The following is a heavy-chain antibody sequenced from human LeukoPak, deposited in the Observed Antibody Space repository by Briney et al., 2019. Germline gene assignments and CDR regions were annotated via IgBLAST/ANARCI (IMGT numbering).Heavy chain of an antibody. CDR3: ARVVTMVRGVRGNWFDP. CDR1: GYTFTCYY. V-gene: IGHV1-2*02. Sequence: ASVKVSCKASGYTFTCYYMHWVRQAPGQGLEWMGWINPNSGGTNYAQKFQGRVTMTRDTSISTAYMELSRLRSDDTAVYYCARVVTMVRGVRGNWFDPWGQGTLVTVSS. CDR2: INPNSGGT. D-gene: IGHD3-10*01. J-gene: IGHJ5*02.